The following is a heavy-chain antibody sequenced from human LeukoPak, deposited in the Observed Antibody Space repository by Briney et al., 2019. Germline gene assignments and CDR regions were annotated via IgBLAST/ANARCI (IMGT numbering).Heavy chain of an antibody. D-gene: IGHD3-22*01. Sequence: PGRSLRLSCAASGFTFDDYAMHWVRQAPGKGLEWVSGISWNSGSIGYVDSVKGRFTISRDNAKNSLYLQMNSLRAEDTALYYCQSSGYYYGAFDIWGQGTMVTVSS. V-gene: IGHV3-9*01. J-gene: IGHJ3*02. CDR2: ISWNSGSI. CDR3: QSSGYYYGAFDI. CDR1: GFTFDDYA.